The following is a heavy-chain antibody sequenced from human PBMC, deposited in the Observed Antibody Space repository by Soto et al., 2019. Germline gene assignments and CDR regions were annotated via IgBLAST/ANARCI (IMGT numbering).Heavy chain of an antibody. CDR2: ISAYTGNT. V-gene: IGHV1-18*01. Sequence: QVQLVQSGAEVKKPGASVKVSCKASGYTFTSYGISWFRQAPGQGLEWMGWISAYTGNTNYAQKLKGRVTMTTDTSTSTADMELRSLRSDDTAVYYCARQLELHHGGYYYGGMDVCGQGTTVTVSS. CDR1: GYTFTSYG. D-gene: IGHD1-1*01. J-gene: IGHJ6*02. CDR3: ARQLELHHGGYYYGGMDV.